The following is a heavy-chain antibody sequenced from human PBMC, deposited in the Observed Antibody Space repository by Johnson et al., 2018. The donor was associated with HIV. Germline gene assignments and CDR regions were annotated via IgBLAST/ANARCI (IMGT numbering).Heavy chain of an antibody. Sequence: VQLVESGGGLVQPGGSLRLSCAASGFTFSSYDMHWVRQATGKGLEWVSAIGTAGDTYYPGSVKGRFTISRDNSKNTLYLQMNSLRAEDTAVYYCARQYRNSGSRTGAFDIWGQGTMVTVSS. CDR1: GFTFSSYD. D-gene: IGHD1-26*01. J-gene: IGHJ3*02. CDR2: IGTAGDT. V-gene: IGHV3-13*01. CDR3: ARQYRNSGSRTGAFDI.